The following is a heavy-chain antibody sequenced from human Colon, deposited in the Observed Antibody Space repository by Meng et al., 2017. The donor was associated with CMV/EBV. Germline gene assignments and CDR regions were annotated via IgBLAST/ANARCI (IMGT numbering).Heavy chain of an antibody. CDR1: GGSFTNYY. V-gene: IGHV4-59*10. CDR3: AKEAPGGNYWYFDL. J-gene: IGHJ2*01. CDR2: MYTSGST. Sequence: VHLPQWGAGLLKPSETLHPTCALYGGSFTNYYWSWIRQPAGRGLEWIGHMYTSGSTNYNPSLKSRVTMSVDTSKKQFSLKLSSVTAADTAMYYCAKEAPGGNYWYFDLWGRGTLVTVSS. D-gene: IGHD1-26*01.